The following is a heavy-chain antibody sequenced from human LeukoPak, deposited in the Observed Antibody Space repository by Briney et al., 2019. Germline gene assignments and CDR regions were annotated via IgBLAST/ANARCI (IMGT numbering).Heavy chain of an antibody. V-gene: IGHV1-18*04. CDR3: ARDLIAAAGPLYYYYYGMDV. J-gene: IGHJ6*04. D-gene: IGHD6-13*01. Sequence: ASVKVSCKASGYTFTSYGISWVRQAPGQGLEWVGWISAYNGKTNYAQKLQGRVTMTTDTSTSTAYMELRSLRSDDTAVYYCARDLIAAAGPLYYYYYGMDVWGKGTTVTVSS. CDR1: GYTFTSYG. CDR2: ISAYNGKT.